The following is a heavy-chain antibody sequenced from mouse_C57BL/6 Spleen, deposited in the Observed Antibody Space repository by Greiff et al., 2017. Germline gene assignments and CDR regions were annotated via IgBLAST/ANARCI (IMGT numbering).Heavy chain of an antibody. CDR1: GYTFTSYW. Sequence: QVQLQQSGAELAKPGASVKLSCKASGYTFTSYWMHWVKQRPGQGLEWIGYINPSSGYTKYNQKFKDKATLTADKSSSTAYMQLSSLTYEDSAVYYCARSYYDYDAYFDVWGTGTTVTVSS. V-gene: IGHV1-7*01. J-gene: IGHJ1*03. D-gene: IGHD2-4*01. CDR3: ARSYYDYDAYFDV. CDR2: INPSSGYT.